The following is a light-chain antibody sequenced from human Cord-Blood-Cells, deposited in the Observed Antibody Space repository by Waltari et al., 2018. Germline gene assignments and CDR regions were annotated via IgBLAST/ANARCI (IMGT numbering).Light chain of an antibody. Sequence: IVLTQSQCTLSLSPGERAPPSCRAIQRVGTFLVWYQQKPGQAPKLLIQGASARATGTPDRFSGSGSGTDLSLTISRLEPEDFAVYYCQHDVRLPVTFGQGTKVEI. CDR2: GAS. CDR1: QRVGTF. J-gene: IGKJ1*01. CDR3: QHDVRLPVT. V-gene: IGKV3-20*01.